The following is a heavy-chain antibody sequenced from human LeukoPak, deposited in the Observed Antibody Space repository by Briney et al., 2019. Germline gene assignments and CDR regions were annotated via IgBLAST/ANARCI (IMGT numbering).Heavy chain of an antibody. CDR2: INPNSGGT. J-gene: IGHJ6*02. D-gene: IGHD2-2*01. CDR3: ASFHTYCSSTSCYFPFYYYGMDV. CDR1: GYTFTGYY. Sequence: ASVKVSCKASGYTFTGYYMHWVRQAPGQGLEWMGWINPNSGGTNYAQKFQGRVTMTRDTSISTAYMELSRLRSDDTAVYYCASFHTYCSSTSCYFPFYYYGMDVWGQGTTVTVSS. V-gene: IGHV1-2*02.